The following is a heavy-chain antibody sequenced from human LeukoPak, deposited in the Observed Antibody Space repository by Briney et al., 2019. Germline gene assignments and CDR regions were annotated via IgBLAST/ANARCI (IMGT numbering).Heavy chain of an antibody. CDR1: GFTFSSYW. CDR3: ARVRGCSGGSCYGTPRTYFDY. Sequence: GGSLRLSCAASGFTFSSYWMSWVRQAPGKGLEWVANIKQDGSEKYYVDSVKGRFTISRDNAKNSLYLQMNSLRAEDTAVYYCARVRGCSGGSCYGTPRTYFDYWGQGTLVTVSS. V-gene: IGHV3-7*01. D-gene: IGHD2-15*01. J-gene: IGHJ4*02. CDR2: IKQDGSEK.